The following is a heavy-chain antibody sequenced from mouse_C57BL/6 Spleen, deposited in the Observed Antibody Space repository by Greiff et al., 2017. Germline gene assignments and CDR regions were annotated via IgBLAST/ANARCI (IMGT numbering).Heavy chain of an antibody. CDR2: IDPSDSET. Sequence: QVQLQQPGAELVRPGSSVKLSCKASGYTFTSYWMHWVKQRPIQGLEWIGNIDPSDSETHYNQKFKDKATLTVNKSSSPAYMQLSSLTSEDSAVSYCARKEFAYWGQGTLVTVSA. CDR3: ARKEFAY. CDR1: GYTFTSYW. V-gene: IGHV1-52*01. J-gene: IGHJ3*01.